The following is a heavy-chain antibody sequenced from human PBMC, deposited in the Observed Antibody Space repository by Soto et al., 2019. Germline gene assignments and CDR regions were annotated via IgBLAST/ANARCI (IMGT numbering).Heavy chain of an antibody. J-gene: IGHJ3*02. Sequence: GASVKVSCKASGFTFTSSAVQWVRQARGQRLEWMGWIDVGNGNTNYAQKFQERVTITRDMSTSTAYMELSSLRSEDTAVYYCASLGTAIHLAWALDIWGQGTMVTV. CDR3: ASLGTAIHLAWALDI. CDR2: IDVGNGNT. CDR1: GFTFTSSA. D-gene: IGHD2-21*02. V-gene: IGHV1-58*01.